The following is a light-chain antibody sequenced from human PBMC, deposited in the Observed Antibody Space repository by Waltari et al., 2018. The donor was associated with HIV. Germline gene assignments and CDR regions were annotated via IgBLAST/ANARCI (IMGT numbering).Light chain of an antibody. Sequence: DLTQPPSVSVPPGQTATITCTGEALTKRYGYWYQKKSGQAPVLLINKDTERLSGIPERFSGSSSGTSLTLTINEVRAEDEAEYYCQSSDSSGVDFVVFGGGTKLTV. V-gene: IGLV3-25*03. J-gene: IGLJ2*01. CDR2: KDT. CDR3: QSSDSSGVDFVV. CDR1: ALTKRY.